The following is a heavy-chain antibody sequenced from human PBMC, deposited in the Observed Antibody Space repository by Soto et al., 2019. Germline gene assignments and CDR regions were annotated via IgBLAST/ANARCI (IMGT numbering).Heavy chain of an antibody. CDR3: ARGGGVGVAGSAAFDM. D-gene: IGHD3-3*01. Sequence: QLHLVQSGAVVKKPGASVTVSCSASGYPVTAYYMHWVRQAPGRGLEWMGGINPATGAAKYTQTFRGRVTMPRETSTSTVFMELSGLTAEDTAVFYCARGGGVGVAGSAAFDMWGQGTLVTVSS. V-gene: IGHV1-2*02. CDR1: GYPVTAYY. CDR2: INPATGAA. J-gene: IGHJ3*02.